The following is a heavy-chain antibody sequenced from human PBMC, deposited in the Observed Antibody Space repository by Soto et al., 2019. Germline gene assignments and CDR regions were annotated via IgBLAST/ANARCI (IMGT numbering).Heavy chain of an antibody. Sequence: QVQVVESGGGVVQPGRSLRLSCAASGFTFSSYAMHWVRQAPGKGLEWVALISYEGSNKYHADSVKGRFTISRDNSKNTLYLQMNSLRAEDTAVYYCARGAGDYVGDYYGMDVWGQGTTVTFSS. D-gene: IGHD4-17*01. V-gene: IGHV3-30-3*01. CDR1: GFTFSSYA. CDR3: ARGAGDYVGDYYGMDV. J-gene: IGHJ6*02. CDR2: ISYEGSNK.